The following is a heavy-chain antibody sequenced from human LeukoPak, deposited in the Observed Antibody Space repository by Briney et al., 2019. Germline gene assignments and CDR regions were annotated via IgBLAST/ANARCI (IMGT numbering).Heavy chain of an antibody. V-gene: IGHV3-23*01. CDR3: TTGIFGVVIEHYYGMDV. Sequence: GGSLRLSCAASGFTFSSYAMSWVRQAPGKGLEWVSAISGSGGSTYYADSVKGRFTISRDNSKNTLYLQMNSLRAEDTAVYYCTTGIFGVVIEHYYGMDVWGQGTTVIVS. D-gene: IGHD3-3*01. CDR2: ISGSGGST. CDR1: GFTFSSYA. J-gene: IGHJ6*02.